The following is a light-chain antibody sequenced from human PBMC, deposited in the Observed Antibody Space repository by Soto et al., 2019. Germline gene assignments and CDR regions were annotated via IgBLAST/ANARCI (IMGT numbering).Light chain of an antibody. CDR2: DAS. CDR3: QQANSFPLT. CDR1: QSIARG. J-gene: IGKJ4*01. V-gene: IGKV1-5*01. Sequence: DIQMTQSPSTLSASIGDRVTITCRASQSIARGLAWYQQKPGKAPRLLIYDASSLESGVPSRFSGSGSGTDFTLTISSLQPEDFATYYCQQANSFPLTFGGGTKVDIK.